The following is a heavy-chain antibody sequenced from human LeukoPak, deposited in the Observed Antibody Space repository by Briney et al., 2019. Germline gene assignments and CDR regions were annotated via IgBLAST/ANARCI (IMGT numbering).Heavy chain of an antibody. V-gene: IGHV1-8*01. CDR1: GYTFTSYD. D-gene: IGHD2-21*02. CDR3: ARGSKYLAYCGGACYSNFHY. J-gene: IGHJ4*02. Sequence: GXSVKVSCKASGYTFTSYDINWVRQATGQGLEWMGWMNPNSGNTGYAQKFKGRVTMTRNRARSTAYMELSSLRSEDTAVYYCARGSKYLAYCGGACYSNFHYWGQGTLVTVSS. CDR2: MNPNSGNT.